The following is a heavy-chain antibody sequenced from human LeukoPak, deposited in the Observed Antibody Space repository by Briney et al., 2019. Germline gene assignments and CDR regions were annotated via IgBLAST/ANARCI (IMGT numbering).Heavy chain of an antibody. CDR2: IYYSGST. CDR1: GGSISSYY. J-gene: IGHJ6*03. CDR3: ARHFAFSYYYMDV. V-gene: IGHV4-59*08. Sequence: NSSDTLSLTCTVSGGSISSYYWSWIRQPPGKGLEWIGYIYYSGSTNYNPSLKSRVTISVDTSKNQFSLKLSSVTSADTAVYYCARHFAFSYYYMDVWGKGTTVTVSS.